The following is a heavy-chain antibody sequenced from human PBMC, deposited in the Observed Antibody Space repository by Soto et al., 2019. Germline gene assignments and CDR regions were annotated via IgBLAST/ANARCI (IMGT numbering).Heavy chain of an antibody. V-gene: IGHV1-69*13. CDR2: IIPIFGTA. D-gene: IGHD4-17*01. CDR3: ARPLESVTVTTGYYFDY. J-gene: IGHJ4*02. Sequence: EASVKVCSKASGGTFSSYAISWLRQAPGQGLEWMGGIIPIFGTANYAQKFQGRVTITADESTSTAYMELSSLRSEDTAVYYCARPLESVTVTTGYYFDYWGQGTLVTVSS. CDR1: GGTFSSYA.